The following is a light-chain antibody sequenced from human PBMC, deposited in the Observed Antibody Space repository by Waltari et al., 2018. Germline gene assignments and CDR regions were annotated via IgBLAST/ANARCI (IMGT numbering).Light chain of an antibody. J-gene: IGKJ4*01. CDR2: WAS. V-gene: IGKV4-1*01. Sequence: DIVMTQSPDSLAVSLGERATINCKSSQSVLSSSNNKNYLVWYQQKPGQPPKLLIYWASTREFGVPDRFSGSGSGTDFILTISSLQAEDVAVYYCQQYYSAPLTFGGGTKVERK. CDR1: QSVLSSSNNKNY. CDR3: QQYYSAPLT.